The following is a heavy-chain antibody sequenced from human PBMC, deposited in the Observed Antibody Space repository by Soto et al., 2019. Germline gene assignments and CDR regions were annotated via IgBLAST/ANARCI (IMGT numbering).Heavy chain of an antibody. CDR1: SFTSYW. J-gene: IGHJ3*02. CDR3: ARQYYDYIWGSYLGDAFDI. CDR2: IYHSGST. Sequence: SFTSYWIGWVRQMPGKGLEWIGSIYHSGSTYYNPSLKSRVTISVDTSKNQFSLKLSSVTAADTAVYYCARQYYDYIWGSYLGDAFDIWGQGTMVTVSS. D-gene: IGHD3-16*02. V-gene: IGHV4-39*01.